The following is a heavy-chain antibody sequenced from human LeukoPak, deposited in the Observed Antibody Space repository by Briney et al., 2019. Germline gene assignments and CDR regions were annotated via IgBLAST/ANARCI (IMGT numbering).Heavy chain of an antibody. CDR1: GFTFSTYS. CDR2: IRRSGSYK. Sequence: GGSLRLSCAASGFTFSTYSMNWVRQAPGKGLEWVSYIRRSGSYKYYVASVKGRFTISRDNAKNSLYLQMNSLRAEDTAVYYCARGMAGGGSSGYCPDYWGQGTLVTVSS. D-gene: IGHD3-22*01. J-gene: IGHJ4*02. CDR3: ARGMAGGGSSGYCPDY. V-gene: IGHV3-21*04.